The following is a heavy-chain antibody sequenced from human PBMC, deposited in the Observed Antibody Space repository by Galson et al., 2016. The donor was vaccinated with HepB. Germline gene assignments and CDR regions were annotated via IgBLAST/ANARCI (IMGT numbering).Heavy chain of an antibody. V-gene: IGHV3-7*01. Sequence: SLRLSCAASGFTFYNYWMTWVRQAPGKGLEWVANIKGDGSRYYHLDSVRGRFTISRDNAQSSLYLHMDRLRDEDTAVYYCVREPRAEAYYYDYWGRGTLVIVSS. CDR1: GFTFYNYW. J-gene: IGHJ4*02. CDR2: IKGDGSRY. CDR3: VREPRAEAYYYDY.